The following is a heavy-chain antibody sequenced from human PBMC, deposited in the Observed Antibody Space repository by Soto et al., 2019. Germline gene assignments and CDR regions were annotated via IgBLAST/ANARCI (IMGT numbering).Heavy chain of an antibody. CDR2: IKSDESTT. Sequence: GGSLRLSCAASGCIFTDYWIHWVRQAPGKGLVWVSRIKSDESTTNYADSVWGRLTISRDNAKNTVYLQMNSLRAEDTAVYYCARGARNYYYFDYWGQGTLVTVSS. V-gene: IGHV3-74*01. J-gene: IGHJ4*02. CDR3: ARGARNYYYFDY. D-gene: IGHD3-10*01. CDR1: GCIFTDYW.